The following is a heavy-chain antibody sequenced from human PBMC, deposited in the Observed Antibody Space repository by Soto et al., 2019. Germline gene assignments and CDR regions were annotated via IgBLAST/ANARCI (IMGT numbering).Heavy chain of an antibody. CDR2: IIPILGIA. CDR3: ARERGIPAFDI. V-gene: IGHV1-69*08. J-gene: IGHJ3*02. Sequence: QVQLVQSGAEVKKPGSSVKVSCKASGGTFSSYTISWVRQAPGQGLEWMGRIIPILGIANYAQKFQGRVTITADKSTSTAYMELSRLRSEDTAVYYCARERGIPAFDIWGQGTMVTVSS. CDR1: GGTFSSYT. D-gene: IGHD1-20*01.